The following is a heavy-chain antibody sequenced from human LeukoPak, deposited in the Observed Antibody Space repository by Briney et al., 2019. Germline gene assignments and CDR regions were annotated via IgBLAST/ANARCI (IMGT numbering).Heavy chain of an antibody. V-gene: IGHV4-39*01. D-gene: IGHD1-26*01. Sequence: SETLFLTCTVSGGSISSSSYYWGWIRQPPGKGLEWIGSIYYSGSTYYNPSLKSRVTISVDTSKNQFSLKLSSVTAADTAVYYCARHVIVGATYEDYWGQGTLVTVSS. J-gene: IGHJ4*02. CDR2: IYYSGST. CDR1: GGSISSSSYY. CDR3: ARHVIVGATYEDY.